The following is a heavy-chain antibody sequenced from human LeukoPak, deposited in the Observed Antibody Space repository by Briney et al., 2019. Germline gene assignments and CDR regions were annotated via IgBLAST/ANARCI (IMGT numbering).Heavy chain of an antibody. D-gene: IGHD3-10*01. CDR2: ISAYNGNT. Sequence: ASVKVSCKASGGTFSSYAISWVRQAPGQGLEWMGWISAYNGNTNYAQKFQGRVTMTTDTSTSTAYMELRSLRSDDTAIYYCARGGYYGSGNDFRFDPWGQGTLVTVSS. J-gene: IGHJ5*02. CDR1: GGTFSSYA. CDR3: ARGGYYGSGNDFRFDP. V-gene: IGHV1-18*01.